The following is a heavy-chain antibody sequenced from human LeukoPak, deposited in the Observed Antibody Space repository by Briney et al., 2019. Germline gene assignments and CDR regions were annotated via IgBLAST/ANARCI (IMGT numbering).Heavy chain of an antibody. D-gene: IGHD2-21*02. Sequence: GGSLRLSCAASEFTFSAYGMGWVRQAPGKGLEWISATSGRGDRTYYADSVKGRFTISRDNSKNTLYLQMNSLRVEDTAVYYCARKYCGDDCYPYYFDYWGQGTLVTVSS. CDR3: ARKYCGDDCYPYYFDY. V-gene: IGHV3-23*01. CDR1: EFTFSAYG. J-gene: IGHJ4*02. CDR2: TSGRGDRT.